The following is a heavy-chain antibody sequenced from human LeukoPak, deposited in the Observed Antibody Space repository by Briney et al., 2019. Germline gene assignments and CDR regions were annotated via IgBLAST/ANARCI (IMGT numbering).Heavy chain of an antibody. J-gene: IGHJ4*02. CDR3: ATVAVAATFDY. Sequence: PGGSLRLSCAASGFTFSRYWMSWVRQAPGKGLEWVAHIKQEGNDKYYVDSVEGRFTVSRDNAKNSLYLQMNSLRAEDTAVYYCATVAVAATFDYWGQGTLVTVSS. CDR1: GFTFSRYW. V-gene: IGHV3-7*01. CDR2: IKQEGNDK. D-gene: IGHD6-19*01.